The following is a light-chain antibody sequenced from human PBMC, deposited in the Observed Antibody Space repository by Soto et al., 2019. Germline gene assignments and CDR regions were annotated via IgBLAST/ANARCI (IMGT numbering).Light chain of an antibody. Sequence: DIQMTQSPSSLSASVGDTVTITCRASQRISTYLNWYQQKPGRAPKLVISAASSLQSGVPTRFSGDGSGTDFTLTISSLRPEDVATYFCQQSSSTLGTFGRGTRVE. J-gene: IGKJ4*02. CDR3: QQSSSTLGT. V-gene: IGKV1-39*01. CDR2: AAS. CDR1: QRISTY.